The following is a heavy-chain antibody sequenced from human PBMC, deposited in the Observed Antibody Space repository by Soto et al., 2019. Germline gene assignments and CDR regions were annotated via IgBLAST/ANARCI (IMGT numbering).Heavy chain of an antibody. V-gene: IGHV4-31*03. D-gene: IGHD4-17*01. CDR1: GGSISSGGYY. CDR3: AREQIYGDYVPYYYYGMDV. Sequence: QVQLQESGPGLVKPSQTLSLTCTVSGGSISSGGYYWSWIRQHPGKGLEWIGYIYYSGSTYYNPSLKSRVTISVDTSKNQFSLKLSSVTAADTAVYYCAREQIYGDYVPYYYYGMDVWGQGTTVTVSS. J-gene: IGHJ6*02. CDR2: IYYSGST.